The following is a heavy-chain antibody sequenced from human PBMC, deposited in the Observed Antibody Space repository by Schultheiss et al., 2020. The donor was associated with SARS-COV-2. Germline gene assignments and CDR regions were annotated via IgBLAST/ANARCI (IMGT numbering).Heavy chain of an antibody. CDR1: GFTFSSYG. D-gene: IGHD6-13*01. J-gene: IGHJ6*02. CDR3: ARDQLVVWGMDV. CDR2: IWYDGSNK. V-gene: IGHV3-33*01. Sequence: GGSLRLSCAASGFTFSSYGMHWVRQAPGKGLEWVAVIWYDGSNKYYADSVKGRFTISRDNSKNTLYLQMNSLRAEDTAVYYCARDQLVVWGMDVWGQGTTVTVSS.